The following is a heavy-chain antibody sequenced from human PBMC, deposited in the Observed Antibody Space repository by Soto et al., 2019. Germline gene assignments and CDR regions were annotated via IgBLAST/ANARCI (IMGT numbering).Heavy chain of an antibody. CDR3: ARSMVRGRGGYFDY. CDR2: ISYDGSNK. J-gene: IGHJ4*02. V-gene: IGHV3-30-3*01. Sequence: QVQLVESGGGVVQPGRSLRLSCAASGFTFSSYAMHWVRQAPGKVLEWVAVISYDGSNKYYADSVKGRFTISRDNSKNTLYPQMNSLRAGDTAVYYCARSMVRGRGGYFDYWGQGTLVTVSS. CDR1: GFTFSSYA. D-gene: IGHD3-10*01.